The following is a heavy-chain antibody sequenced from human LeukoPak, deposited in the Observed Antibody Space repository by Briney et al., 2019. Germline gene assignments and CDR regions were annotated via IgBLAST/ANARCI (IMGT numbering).Heavy chain of an antibody. D-gene: IGHD6-13*01. CDR3: AKHLNSSSWYPGGY. CDR2: ISGSGGST. CDR1: GFTFSSYA. Sequence: GGSLRLSCAASGFTFSSYAMSWVRQAPGKGLEGVSAISGSGGSTYYADSVKGRFTISRDNSKNTLYLQMNSLRAEDTAVYYCAKHLNSSSWYPGGYWGQGTLVTVSS. V-gene: IGHV3-23*01. J-gene: IGHJ4*02.